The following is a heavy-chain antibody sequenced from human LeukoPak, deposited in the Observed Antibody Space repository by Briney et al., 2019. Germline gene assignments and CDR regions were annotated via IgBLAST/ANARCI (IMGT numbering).Heavy chain of an antibody. V-gene: IGHV3-53*01. J-gene: IGHJ4*02. CDR1: GFTVSSNY. CDR2: FYSSGSP. CDR3: ARRDPSGRYYIN. D-gene: IGHD1-26*01. Sequence: GGSLRPSCAASGFTVSSNYMGWVRQAPGKGREWVSAFYSSGSPYYADSVKGRFTISRDNSKNTLYLQMNSLRAEDTAVYYCARRDPSGRYYINWGQGTMVTVSS.